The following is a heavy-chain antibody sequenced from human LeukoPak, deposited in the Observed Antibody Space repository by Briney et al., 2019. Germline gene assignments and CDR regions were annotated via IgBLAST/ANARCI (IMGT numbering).Heavy chain of an antibody. CDR1: GLIFSTCG. CDR3: AKQMMERQQYYYMDV. Sequence: GGSPRLSCVASGLIFSTCGMHWVPQAPGKGLEGLTHKRYDESATYYADSVKGRFTISRENSKNTLYLQMNSLRGEDTAVYYCAKQMMERQQYYYMDVWGKGTSVTVSS. D-gene: IGHD6-13*01. J-gene: IGHJ6*03. CDR2: KRYDESAT. V-gene: IGHV3-30*02.